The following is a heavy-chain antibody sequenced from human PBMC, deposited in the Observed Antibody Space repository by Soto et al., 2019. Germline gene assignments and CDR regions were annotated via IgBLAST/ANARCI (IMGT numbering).Heavy chain of an antibody. CDR3: AIGGGEYNYFDH. V-gene: IGHV3-74*01. Sequence: EVQLVESGGGLVQPGGSLRLSCAASGFLFSTYWMFWVRQVPRKGLLWVSRIKSDGRSTSYADSGKGRFTISRDNTKNTLYLQMTSLRAEATAVYYCAIGGGEYNYFDHWGQGILGTVSS. CDR1: GFLFSTYW. J-gene: IGHJ4*02. CDR2: IKSDGRST. D-gene: IGHD2-21*01.